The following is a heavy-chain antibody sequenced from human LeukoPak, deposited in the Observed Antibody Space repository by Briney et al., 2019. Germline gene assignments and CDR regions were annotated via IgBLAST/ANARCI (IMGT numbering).Heavy chain of an antibody. Sequence: GGSLRLSCAASGFTFSSYAMSWVRQAPGRGLEWLSSISGPAGSTYYAASVKGRFTISRDSSKNTLYLQMDSLRAEDTALYYCATPTTYHYDSSGFDWGQGTLVTVSS. J-gene: IGHJ4*02. D-gene: IGHD3-22*01. CDR1: GFTFSSYA. V-gene: IGHV3-23*01. CDR2: ISGPAGST. CDR3: ATPTTYHYDSSGFD.